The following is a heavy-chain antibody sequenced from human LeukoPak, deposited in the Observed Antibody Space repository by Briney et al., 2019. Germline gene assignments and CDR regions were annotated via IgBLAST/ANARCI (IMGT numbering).Heavy chain of an antibody. CDR2: ISAYNGDT. D-gene: IGHD2-15*01. CDR1: GYTFTSNG. V-gene: IGHV1-18*01. CDR3: GRLADKKLQRFLDY. J-gene: IGHJ4*02. Sequence: ASVKVSCKASGYTFTSNGISWVRQAPGQGLEWMGWISAYNGDTNYAQNVQGRLTMTTDTSTGTAYMELRSLRSDDTAVYYCGRLADKKLQRFLDYWGQGTLVTVSS.